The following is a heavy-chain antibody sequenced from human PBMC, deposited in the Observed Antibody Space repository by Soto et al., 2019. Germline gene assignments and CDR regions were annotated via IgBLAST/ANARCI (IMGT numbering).Heavy chain of an antibody. CDR3: TLSYGDSCYYYNGIDV. CDR1: GFSFSKYT. V-gene: IGHV5-51*01. J-gene: IGHJ6*02. CDR2: IHPGDSDT. Sequence: PGESLKISCEGSGFSFSKYTVGWVRQIPGKGLEWMGIIHPGDSDTRYSPSFQGQVTISADKSISTAYLQWSSLKASDTAMYYCTLSYGDSCYYYNGIDVWSQGTTVTVSS. D-gene: IGHD4-17*01.